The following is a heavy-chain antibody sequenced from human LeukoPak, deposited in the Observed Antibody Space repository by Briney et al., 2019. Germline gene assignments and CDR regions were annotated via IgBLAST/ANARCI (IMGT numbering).Heavy chain of an antibody. D-gene: IGHD5-12*01. J-gene: IGHJ4*02. Sequence: GGSLRFSCAASGFTFSSYSMNWVRQAPGKGLEWVSSISSSSSYIYYADSVKGRFTIPRDNAKNSLYLQMNSLRAEDTAVYYCARDQGGYQFDYWGQGTLVTVSS. CDR2: ISSSSSYI. CDR1: GFTFSSYS. CDR3: ARDQGGYQFDY. V-gene: IGHV3-21*01.